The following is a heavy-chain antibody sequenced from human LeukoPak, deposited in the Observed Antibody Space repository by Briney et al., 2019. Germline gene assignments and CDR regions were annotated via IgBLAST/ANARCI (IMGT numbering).Heavy chain of an antibody. V-gene: IGHV3-48*03. D-gene: IGHD3-9*01. CDR1: GFTFSSYE. CDR2: ISSSGSTI. Sequence: GGSLRLSCAASGFTFSSYEMNWVRQAPGKGLEWVSYISSSGSTIYYADSVKGRFTISRDNAKNSLYLQMNSRRAEDTAVYYCAKARPLSPYYDILTGSPPPYYFDYWGQGTLVTVSS. J-gene: IGHJ4*02. CDR3: AKARPLSPYYDILTGSPPPYYFDY.